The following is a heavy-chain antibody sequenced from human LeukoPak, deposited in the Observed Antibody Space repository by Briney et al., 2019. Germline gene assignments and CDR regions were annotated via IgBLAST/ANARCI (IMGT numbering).Heavy chain of an antibody. Sequence: LRLSCAASGFTFSSYAMSWIRQSPGKGLEWIGYIYYSGSTYYNPSLKSRVTISKDTSKNQVSLTLTSLTAADTAVYYCAKDASYNSGPTRAFDIWGQGTMVTVSS. CDR2: IYYSGST. V-gene: IGHV4-30-4*08. CDR1: GFTFSSYA. D-gene: IGHD5-12*01. CDR3: AKDASYNSGPTRAFDI. J-gene: IGHJ3*02.